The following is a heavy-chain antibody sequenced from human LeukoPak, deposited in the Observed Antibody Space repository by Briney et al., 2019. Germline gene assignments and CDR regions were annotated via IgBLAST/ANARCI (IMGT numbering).Heavy chain of an antibody. CDR2: IKSKTDGGTT. Sequence: PGGSLRLSCAASGFTFSNAWMSWVRQAPGKGLEWVGRIKSKTDGGTTDYAAPVKGRFTISRDDSKNTLYLQINSLKTEDTAVYYCTTVALDYGDYVATNFDYWGQGTLVTVSS. J-gene: IGHJ4*02. V-gene: IGHV3-15*01. CDR1: GFTFSNAW. CDR3: TTVALDYGDYVATNFDY. D-gene: IGHD4-17*01.